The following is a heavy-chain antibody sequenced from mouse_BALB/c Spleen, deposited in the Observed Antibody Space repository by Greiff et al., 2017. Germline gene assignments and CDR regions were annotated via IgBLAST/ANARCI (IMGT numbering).Heavy chain of an antibody. J-gene: IGHJ2*01. CDR1: GYAFSSSW. V-gene: IGHV1-82*01. CDR2: IYPGDGDT. D-gene: IGHD2-14*01. CDR3: ARGVRRVYFDY. Sequence: VQLQQSGPELVKPGASVKISCKASGYAFSSSWMNWVKQRPGQGLEWIGRIYPGDGDTNYNGKFKGKATLTADKSSSTAYMQLSSLTSVDSAVYFCARGVRRVYFDYWGQGTTLTVSS.